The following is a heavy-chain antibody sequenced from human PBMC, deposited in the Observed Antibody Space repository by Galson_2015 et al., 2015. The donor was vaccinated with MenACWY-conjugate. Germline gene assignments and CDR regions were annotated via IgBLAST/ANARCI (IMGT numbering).Heavy chain of an antibody. CDR1: GFTFSSYS. V-gene: IGHV3-48*04. D-gene: IGHD6-19*01. CDR3: AREAAGYSSGWYVL. CDR2: ISSSSSTI. Sequence: SLRLSCAASGFTFSSYSMNWVRQAPGKGLEWVSYISSSSSTIYYADSVKGRFTISRDNAKNSLYLQMNSLRAEDTAVYYCAREAAGYSSGWYVLWGQGTLVTVSS. J-gene: IGHJ4*02.